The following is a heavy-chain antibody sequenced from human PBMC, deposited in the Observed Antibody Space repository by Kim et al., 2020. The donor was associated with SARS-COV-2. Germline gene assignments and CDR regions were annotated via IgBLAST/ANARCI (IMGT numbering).Heavy chain of an antibody. CDR2: ISYDGSNK. CDR3: AKVPGIKADFDY. V-gene: IGHV3-30*18. J-gene: IGHJ4*02. D-gene: IGHD6-13*01. Sequence: GGSLRLSCAASGFTFSSYGMHWVRQAPGKGLEWVAVISYDGSNKYYADSVKGRFTISRDNSKNTLYLQMNSLRAEDTAVYYCAKVPGIKADFDYWGQGTL. CDR1: GFTFSSYG.